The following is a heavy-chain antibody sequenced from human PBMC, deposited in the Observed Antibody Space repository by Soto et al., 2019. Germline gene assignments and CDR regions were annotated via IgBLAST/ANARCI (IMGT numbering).Heavy chain of an antibody. J-gene: IGHJ6*02. CDR2: INDSGST. Sequence: SETLSLTCAVYGGSFSVYYWSWIRQPPGKGLEWIGEINDSGSTNYIPSLKRRVTISVDTSKKQFSLKLNSVTAADTAVYYCARLRIPRITVFGGTGPHYYHYCMDVWGQGTTVTVSS. D-gene: IGHD3-3*01. CDR1: GGSFSVYY. CDR3: ARLRIPRITVFGGTGPHYYHYCMDV. V-gene: IGHV4-34*01.